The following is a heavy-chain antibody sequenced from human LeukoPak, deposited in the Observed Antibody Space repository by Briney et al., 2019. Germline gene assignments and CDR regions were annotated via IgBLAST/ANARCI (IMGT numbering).Heavy chain of an antibody. Sequence: PGGPLRLSCAASGFTFSDYYMSWIRQAPGKGLEWVSYISSSGSTIYYAASVTGRFTISRDNAKNSLYLHMTRLRAEDTAVYSCARDMSPLNFSGYVRRWLVRPIGWFDLWGQGTLVTVPS. D-gene: IGHD5-12*01. CDR3: ARDMSPLNFSGYVRRWLVRPIGWFDL. J-gene: IGHJ5*02. CDR2: ISSSGSTI. V-gene: IGHV3-11*01. CDR1: GFTFSDYY.